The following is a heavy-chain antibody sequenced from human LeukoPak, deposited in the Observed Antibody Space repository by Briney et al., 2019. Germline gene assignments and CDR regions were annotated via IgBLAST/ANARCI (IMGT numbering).Heavy chain of an antibody. CDR1: GFTFSSYG. D-gene: IGHD1-14*01. V-gene: IGHV3-30*02. CDR2: IRYDGSNK. CDR3: ARVTSRSGYYFDY. J-gene: IGHJ4*02. Sequence: GGSLRLSCAASGFTFSSYGMHRVRQAPGKGLEWVAFIRYDGSNKYYADSVKGRFTISRDNSKKTVYLQMDSLRAEDTAVYYCARVTSRSGYYFDYWGQGTLVTVSS.